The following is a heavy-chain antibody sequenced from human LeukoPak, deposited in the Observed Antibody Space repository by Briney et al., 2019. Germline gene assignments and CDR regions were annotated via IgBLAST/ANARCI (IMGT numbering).Heavy chain of an antibody. V-gene: IGHV1-69*13. J-gene: IGHJ4*02. CDR2: IIPIFGTA. D-gene: IGHD3-22*01. CDR3: AREGRYYYDSSGYYHDY. CDR1: GGTFSSYA. Sequence: SVKVSCKASGGTFSSYAISWVRQAPGQGLEWMGGIIPIFGTANYAQKFQGRVTITADESASTAYMELSSLRSEDTAVYYCAREGRYYYDSSGYYHDYWGQGTLVTVSS.